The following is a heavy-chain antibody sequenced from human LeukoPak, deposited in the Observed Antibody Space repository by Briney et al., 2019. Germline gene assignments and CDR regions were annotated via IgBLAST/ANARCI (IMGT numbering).Heavy chain of an antibody. CDR2: ISGSGGST. CDR1: GFTFSSDG. J-gene: IGHJ6*03. D-gene: IGHD3-10*01. V-gene: IGHV3-23*01. CDR3: AKDIKSSYHYYYYYYMDV. Sequence: GGSLRLSCAASGFTFSSDGMSWVRQAPGEGLEGVSGISGSGGSTYYADSVKGRFTISRDNSKNTLYLQMNSLRAEDTAVYYCAKDIKSSYHYYYYYYMDVWGKGTTVTISS.